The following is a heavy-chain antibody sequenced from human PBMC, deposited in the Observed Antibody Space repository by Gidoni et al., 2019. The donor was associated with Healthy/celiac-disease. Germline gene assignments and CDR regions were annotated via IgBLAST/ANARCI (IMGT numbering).Heavy chain of an antibody. D-gene: IGHD3-10*01. CDR1: GFTFSYYY. CDR3: ARGERALWFGESEFN. CDR2: ISSSSSYT. Sequence: QVQLVESGGGLVKPGGSLRLSCAASGFTFSYYYMSWIRQAPGKGLEWVSYISSSSSYTNYADSVKGRFTISRDNAKNSLYLQMNSLRAEDTAVYYCARGERALWFGESEFNWGQGTLVTVSS. V-gene: IGHV3-11*05. J-gene: IGHJ4*02.